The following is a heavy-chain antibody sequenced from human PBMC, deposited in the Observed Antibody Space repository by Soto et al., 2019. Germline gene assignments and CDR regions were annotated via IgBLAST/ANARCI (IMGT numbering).Heavy chain of an antibody. V-gene: IGHV3-30*03. CDR3: ARPYSSGWYGDLDF. D-gene: IGHD6-19*01. Sequence: QVQLVESGGGVVQPGRSLRLSCAASGFTFSSYGMHWVRQAPGKGLEWVAVISYDGSNKYYGDSVKGRLTISRDNSRNTLYLQMNSLRPEDTAVYYCARPYSSGWYGDLDFWGQGTLVTVSS. J-gene: IGHJ4*02. CDR1: GFTFSSYG. CDR2: ISYDGSNK.